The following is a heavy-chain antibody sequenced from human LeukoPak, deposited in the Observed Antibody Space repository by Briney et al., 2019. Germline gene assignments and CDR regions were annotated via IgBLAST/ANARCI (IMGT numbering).Heavy chain of an antibody. CDR1: GRSISGFH. J-gene: IGHJ3*02. V-gene: IGHV4-59*08. CDR2: IYYSGRT. CDR3: ARRNDFDI. Sequence: TETLSLTFTVSGRSISGFHWNWIRQPPGKGLQWIGYIYYSGRTDSNPSLKSRVTVSVDTCKNQFKLRLTCVTAADTAMYYCARRNDFDIWGPGTMVTVS.